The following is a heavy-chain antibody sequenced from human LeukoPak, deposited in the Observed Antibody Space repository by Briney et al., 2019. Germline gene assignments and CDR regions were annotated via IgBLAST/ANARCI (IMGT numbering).Heavy chain of an antibody. CDR2: IYYSGST. CDR3: ATLYYYDSSGYYHDAFDI. D-gene: IGHD3-22*01. J-gene: IGHJ3*02. Sequence: PSQTLSLACTVSGGSISSGSYYWGWIRQPPGKGLEWIGSIYYSGSTYYNPSLKSRVTISVDTSKNQFSLKLSSVTAADTAVYYCATLYYYDSSGYYHDAFDIWGQGTMVTVSS. CDR1: GGSISSGSYY. V-gene: IGHV4-39*01.